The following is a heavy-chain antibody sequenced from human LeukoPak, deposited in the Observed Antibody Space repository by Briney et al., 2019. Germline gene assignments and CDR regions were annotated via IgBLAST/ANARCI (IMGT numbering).Heavy chain of an antibody. CDR1: GFTFSNYW. J-gene: IGHJ3*02. V-gene: IGHV3-9*03. D-gene: IGHD3-22*01. CDR3: AKEENYYDSSGPFDI. CDR2: ISWNSGSI. Sequence: PGGSLRLSCAASGFTFSNYWMHWVRQAPGKGLEWVSGISWNSGSIDYADSVKGRFTISRDNAKNSLYLQMNGLRAEDMALYYCAKEENYYDSSGPFDIWGQGTMVTVSS.